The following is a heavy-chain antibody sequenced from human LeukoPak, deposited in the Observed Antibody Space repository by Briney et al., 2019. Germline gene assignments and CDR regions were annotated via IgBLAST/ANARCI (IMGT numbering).Heavy chain of an antibody. CDR1: GFTFSSYG. CDR2: IRYDGSNK. D-gene: IGHD5-12*01. V-gene: IGHV3-30*02. CDR3: AKDLGVATERDY. Sequence: GGSLRLSCAASGFTFSSYGMRWVRQAPGKGLEWVAFIRYDGSNKYYADSVKGRFTISRDNSKNTLYLQMNSLRAEDTAVYYCAKDLGVATERDYWGQGTLVTVSS. J-gene: IGHJ4*02.